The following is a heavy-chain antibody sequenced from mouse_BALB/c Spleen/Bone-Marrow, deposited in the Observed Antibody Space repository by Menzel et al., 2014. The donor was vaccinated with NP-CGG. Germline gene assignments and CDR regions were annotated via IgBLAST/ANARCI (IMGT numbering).Heavy chain of an antibody. D-gene: IGHD2-10*02. CDR3: ARKYGDY. CDR1: GYPFSSYW. CDR2: IYPGDGET. J-gene: IGHJ2*01. Sequence: VQLVESGAELVRPGSSVKISCKASGYPFSSYWMNWVKQRPGQGLEWTGQIYPGDGETNYNGKFKGNATLTADKSSSTAYMQLISLTSEDSAVYFCARKYGDYWGQGTTLTVSS. V-gene: IGHV1-80*01.